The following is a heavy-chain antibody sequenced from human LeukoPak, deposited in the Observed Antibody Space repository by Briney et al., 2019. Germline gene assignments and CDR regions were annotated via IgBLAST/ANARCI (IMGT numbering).Heavy chain of an antibody. CDR1: GFTFSSYV. D-gene: IGHD5-18*01. CDR3: AKAGPRGYSYGYDY. CDR2: ISGSGGST. Sequence: GGSLRLSCAASGFTFSSYVMSWVRQAPGKGLEWVSAISGSGGSTYYADSVKGRFTISRDNSINTLYLQMNSLRAEDTAVYYCAKAGPRGYSYGYDYWGQGTLVTVSS. V-gene: IGHV3-23*01. J-gene: IGHJ4*02.